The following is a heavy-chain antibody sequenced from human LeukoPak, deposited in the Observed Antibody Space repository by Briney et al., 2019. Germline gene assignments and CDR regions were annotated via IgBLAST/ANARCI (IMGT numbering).Heavy chain of an antibody. CDR1: GGSFSGYY. V-gene: IGHV4-34*01. CDR2: INHSGST. J-gene: IGHJ6*02. D-gene: IGHD3-22*01. CDR3: AREHYYDSSGNYGMDV. Sequence: PSETLSLTCAVYGGSFSGYYWSWIRQPPGKGLEWIGEINHSGSTNYNPSPKSRVTISVDTSKNQFSLKLSSVTAADTAVYYCAREHYYDSSGNYGMDVWGQGTMVTVSS.